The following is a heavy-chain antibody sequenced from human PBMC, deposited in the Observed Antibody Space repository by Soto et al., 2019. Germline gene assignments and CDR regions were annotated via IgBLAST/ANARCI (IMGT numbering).Heavy chain of an antibody. CDR3: ARMPTAWDIDY. Sequence: ESGGGVVQPGRSLRLSCAASGFTFSNYGMHWVRQAPGKGLEWVAVIWYDGSNKYYADSVKGRFTISRDNSKKTLYLQLTSLRAEDTAVYYCARMPTAWDIDYWGQGTLVTVSS. CDR1: GFTFSNYG. V-gene: IGHV3-33*01. CDR2: IWYDGSNK. D-gene: IGHD4-17*01. J-gene: IGHJ4*02.